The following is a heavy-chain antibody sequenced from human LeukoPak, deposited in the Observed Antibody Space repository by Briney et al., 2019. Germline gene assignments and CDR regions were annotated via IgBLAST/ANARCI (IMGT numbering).Heavy chain of an antibody. CDR1: EFTFSSYW. Sequence: HPGGSLRLSCAASEFTFSSYWMSWVRQAPGKGLEWVANIKQDGGQIYYLESVKGRFTVSRDNAKNSLYLQMNSLRAEDTAVYYCARLGARQMFEYWGQGTLVTVSS. V-gene: IGHV3-7*01. D-gene: IGHD4-17*01. CDR3: ARLGARQMFEY. J-gene: IGHJ4*02. CDR2: IKQDGGQI.